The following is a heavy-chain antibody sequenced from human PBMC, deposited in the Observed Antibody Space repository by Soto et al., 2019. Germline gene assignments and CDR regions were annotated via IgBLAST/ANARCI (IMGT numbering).Heavy chain of an antibody. CDR2: IIPVFGTA. CDR1: GGSLSNYG. CDR3: ARGDATKIVVTTYYAMDV. D-gene: IGHD3-10*01. V-gene: IGHV1-69*12. Sequence: QVQLVQSGAEVKKPGSSVKVSCKASGGSLSNYGISWVRQAPGQGLEWMGGIIPVFGTANYAQKFQGGVTITADESTSIVYMDVTRLRSEDTAVYYCARGDATKIVVTTYYAMDVWGQGTTVTVSS. J-gene: IGHJ6*02.